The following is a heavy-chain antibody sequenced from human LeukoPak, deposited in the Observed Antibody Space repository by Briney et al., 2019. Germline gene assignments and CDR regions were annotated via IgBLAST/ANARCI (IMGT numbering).Heavy chain of an antibody. J-gene: IGHJ4*02. D-gene: IGHD1-1*01. CDR1: GFTFSDYY. Sequence: GGSLRLSRAACGFTFSDYYMSWIRPAPGKGLEWVAYMSSSGSAIYYAGSVKGRFTSSSDNAKAALSLQMHSLRAEDTAVYYCAKLRAYLIDYGGRGSLVSVS. CDR3: AKLRAYLIDY. CDR2: MSSSGSAI. V-gene: IGHV3-11*01.